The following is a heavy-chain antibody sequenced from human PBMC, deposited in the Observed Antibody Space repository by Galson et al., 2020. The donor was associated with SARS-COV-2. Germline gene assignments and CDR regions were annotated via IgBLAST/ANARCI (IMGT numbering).Heavy chain of an antibody. V-gene: IGHV4-34*01. D-gene: IGHD4-4*01. J-gene: IGHJ6*02. Sequence: SETLSLTCAVYGGSFSGYYWSWIRQPPGKGLEWIGEINHSGSTNYNPSLKSRVTISVDTSKNQFSLKLSSVTAADTAVYYCARGRGLHISPGLYYYYYGMDVWGQGTTVTVSS. CDR2: INHSGST. CDR3: ARGRGLHISPGLYYYYYGMDV. CDR1: GGSFSGYY.